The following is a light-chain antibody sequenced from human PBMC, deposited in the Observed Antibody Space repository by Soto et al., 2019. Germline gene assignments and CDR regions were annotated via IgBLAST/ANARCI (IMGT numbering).Light chain of an antibody. J-gene: IGKJ1*01. CDR3: QHYNSYSEA. CDR2: RSC. Sequence: DIQMTQFPSTLSGFVGDRVTITCRASQTRCCWLAWYEHAPGKARKLLIFRSCTLNSRVPSRFSGSGSGTEFTLTISSLQPDDFATYYCQHYNSYSEAFGQGTEVDI. CDR1: QTRCCW. V-gene: IGKV1-5*03.